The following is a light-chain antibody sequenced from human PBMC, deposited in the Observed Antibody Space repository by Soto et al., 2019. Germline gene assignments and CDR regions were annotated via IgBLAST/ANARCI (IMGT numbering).Light chain of an antibody. CDR1: SSDVGTYNL. CDR2: ETT. Sequence: QSALTQSASVSGSPGQSISISCTGTSSDVGTYNLVSWYQHHPGKAPKLMIYETTKRPSGVSNRFSGSKSANTASLTISGLQAEDEADYYCCSYAGSGNVVFGGGTKVTVL. CDR3: CSYAGSGNVV. V-gene: IGLV2-23*01. J-gene: IGLJ2*01.